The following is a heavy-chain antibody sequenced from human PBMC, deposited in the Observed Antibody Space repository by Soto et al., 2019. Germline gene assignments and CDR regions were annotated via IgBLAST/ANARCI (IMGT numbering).Heavy chain of an antibody. CDR1: GGTFSNYA. Sequence: QVQLVQSGAEVKKPGSSVKVSCKASGGTFSNYAINWVRQAPGQGLEWMGGIIPLFGTPNYAQKFQGRVTFTAHKSTGTAYMERRSLRSADTAVYYCARGWETVGTTTPFAYWGQGTLVTVSS. J-gene: IGHJ4*02. V-gene: IGHV1-69*06. D-gene: IGHD1-26*01. CDR3: ARGWETVGTTTPFAY. CDR2: IIPLFGTP.